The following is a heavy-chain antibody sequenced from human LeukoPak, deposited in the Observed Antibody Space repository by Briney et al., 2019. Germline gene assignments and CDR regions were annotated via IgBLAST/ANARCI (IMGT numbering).Heavy chain of an antibody. D-gene: IGHD6-19*01. CDR3: ARDAPYSSGVDY. CDR2: INPNSGGT. CDR1: GYTFIDYY. Sequence: AASVTVSCKASGYTFIDYYIHWVRQAPGQGLEWMGWINPNSGGTNYAQKFQGRVTMTRDTSISTAYMELSRLRSDDTAVYYCARDAPYSSGVDYWGQGTLVTVSS. J-gene: IGHJ4*02. V-gene: IGHV1-2*02.